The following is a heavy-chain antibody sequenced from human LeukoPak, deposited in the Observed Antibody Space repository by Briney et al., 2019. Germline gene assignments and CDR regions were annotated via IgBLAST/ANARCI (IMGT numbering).Heavy chain of an antibody. CDR3: AKGTKSGSYYFYDY. J-gene: IGHJ4*02. Sequence: GGSLRLSCAASGFTFSSYAMSWVRQAPGKGLEWVSAISGSGGSTYYADSVKGRFTISRDNSKNTLYLQMNSLRAEDTAVYYCAKGTKSGSYYFYDYWGQGTLVTVSS. V-gene: IGHV3-23*01. CDR2: ISGSGGST. D-gene: IGHD1-26*01. CDR1: GFTFSSYA.